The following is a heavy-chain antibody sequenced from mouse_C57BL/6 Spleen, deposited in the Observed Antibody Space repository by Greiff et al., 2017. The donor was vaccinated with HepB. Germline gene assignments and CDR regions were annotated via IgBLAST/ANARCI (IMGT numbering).Heavy chain of an antibody. CDR2: IYPSDSET. D-gene: IGHD1-1*01. Sequence: QVQLQQPGAELVRPGSSVKLSCKASGYTFTSYWMDWVKQRPGQGLEWVGNIYPSDSETHYNQKFKDKATLTVDKSSSTAYMQLSSLTSEDSAVYYCARVGYGSSYDYWGQGTTLTVSS. CDR3: ARVGYGSSYDY. V-gene: IGHV1-61*01. J-gene: IGHJ2*01. CDR1: GYTFTSYW.